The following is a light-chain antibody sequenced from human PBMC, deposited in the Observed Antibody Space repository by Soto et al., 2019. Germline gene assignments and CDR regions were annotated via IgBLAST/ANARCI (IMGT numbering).Light chain of an antibody. CDR1: QSISSW. V-gene: IGKV1-5*01. CDR2: DAS. Sequence: DIQMTQSPSTLSASVGDRVTITCRASQSISSWLAWYQQKPGKAPKLLIYDASSLESGVPSRFSGSGSGTEFTLTISSLQPDDFASSYCQQYHSYRWTFGHGTKVEIK. CDR3: QQYHSYRWT. J-gene: IGKJ1*01.